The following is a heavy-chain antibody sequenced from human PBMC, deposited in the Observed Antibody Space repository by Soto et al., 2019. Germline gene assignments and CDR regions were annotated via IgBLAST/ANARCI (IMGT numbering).Heavy chain of an antibody. CDR1: AYSITSGGYY. V-gene: IGHV4-31*03. D-gene: IGHD6-19*01. J-gene: IGHJ5*02. CDR2: FYSSGSV. Sequence: TLARSCSVSAYSITSGGYYWSWIRHHPVKGLEWIGSFYSSGSVIYNPSLRSRLSISGYTTKNHFSMSLTSVNDADTAPYYCARMYSSGSGWFHPWGQGTLVTVSS. CDR3: ARMYSSGSGWFHP.